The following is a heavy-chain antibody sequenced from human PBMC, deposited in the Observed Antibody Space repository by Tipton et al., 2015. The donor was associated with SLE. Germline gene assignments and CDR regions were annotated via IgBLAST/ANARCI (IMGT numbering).Heavy chain of an antibody. J-gene: IGHJ4*02. CDR1: GGSISSGGYY. CDR3: ASSHGYYFDY. CDR2: IYYSGST. V-gene: IGHV4-31*03. Sequence: TLSLTCTVSGGSISSGGYYWSWIRQHPEKGLEWIGYIYYSGSTYYNPSLKSRLSISVDPSKNQFSPKLSSVTAADTAVYYCASSHGYYFDYWGQGTLVAVSS.